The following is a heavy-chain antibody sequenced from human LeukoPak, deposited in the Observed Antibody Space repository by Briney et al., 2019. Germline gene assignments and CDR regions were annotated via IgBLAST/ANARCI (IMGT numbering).Heavy chain of an antibody. Sequence: SGGSLRLSCVASGFTFSRYAMSWVRQAPGKGLEWISSISGSGGDTYYADSVRGRITISRDNSKNTLYLQMNSLRTEDTAVYYCARALAARQDYWGQGTLVTVSS. D-gene: IGHD6-6*01. J-gene: IGHJ4*02. V-gene: IGHV3-23*01. CDR1: GFTFSRYA. CDR2: ISGSGGDT. CDR3: ARALAARQDY.